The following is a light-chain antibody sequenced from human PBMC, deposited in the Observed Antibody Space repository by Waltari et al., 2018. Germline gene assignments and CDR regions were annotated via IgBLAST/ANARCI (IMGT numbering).Light chain of an antibody. Sequence: DIQMTQSPTSLSASVGDRVIITCRASQGIRSDLGWYQQKPGKAPKRLIYAASSLQSGVPSRFSGSGSGTEFTLTISSLQPEDVATYYCLQHNSNPPTFGQGTKVEIK. J-gene: IGKJ1*01. CDR2: AAS. CDR1: QGIRSD. V-gene: IGKV1-17*01. CDR3: LQHNSNPPT.